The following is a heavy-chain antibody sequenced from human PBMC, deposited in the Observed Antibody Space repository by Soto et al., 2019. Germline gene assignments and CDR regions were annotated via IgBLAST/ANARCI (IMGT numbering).Heavy chain of an antibody. CDR3: ARERTDTAMVTSSLYYYYYGMDV. D-gene: IGHD5-18*01. J-gene: IGHJ6*02. CDR1: GGTFSSYA. Sequence: ASVKVSCKASGGTFSSYAISWVRQAPGQGLEWMGGIIPIFGTANYAQKFQGRVTITANKSTSTAYMELSSLRSEDTAVYYCARERTDTAMVTSSLYYYYYGMDVWGQGTTVTVSS. V-gene: IGHV1-69*06. CDR2: IIPIFGTA.